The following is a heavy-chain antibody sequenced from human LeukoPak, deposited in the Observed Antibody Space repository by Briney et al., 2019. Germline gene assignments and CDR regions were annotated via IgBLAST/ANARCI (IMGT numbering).Heavy chain of an antibody. CDR3: ATTGSGYSWYFDL. V-gene: IGHV4-39*07. CDR1: GGSISSSSYY. J-gene: IGHJ2*01. D-gene: IGHD3-22*01. CDR2: IYYSGST. Sequence: SETLSLTCTVSGGSISSSSYYWGWIRQLPGKGLEWIGSIYYSGSTYYNPSLKSRVTISVDTSKNQFSLKLSSVTAADTAVYYCATTGSGYSWYFDLWGRGTLVTVSS.